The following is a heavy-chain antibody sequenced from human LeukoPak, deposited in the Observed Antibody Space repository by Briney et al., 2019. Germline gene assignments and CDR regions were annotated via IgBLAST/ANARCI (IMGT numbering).Heavy chain of an antibody. CDR1: GGTFSSYA. Sequence: SVKVSCKASGGTFSSYAIGWVRQAPGQGLEWMGGIIPIFGTANYAQKFQGRVTITADESTSTAYMELSSLRSEDTAVYYCATPYSGSYYGSFDYWGQGTLVTVSS. CDR3: ATPYSGSYYGSFDY. V-gene: IGHV1-69*13. CDR2: IIPIFGTA. D-gene: IGHD1-26*01. J-gene: IGHJ4*02.